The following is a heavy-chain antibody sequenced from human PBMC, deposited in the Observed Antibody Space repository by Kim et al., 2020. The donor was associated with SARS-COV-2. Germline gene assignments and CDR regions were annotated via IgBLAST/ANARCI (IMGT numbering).Heavy chain of an antibody. Sequence: SVKVSCKASGGTFSSYTISWVRQAPGQGLEWMGRIIPILGIANYAQKFQGRVTITADKSTSTAYMELSSLRSEDTAVYYCARYTVTTAGPHYGMDVWGQGTTVTVSS. CDR1: GGTFSSYT. J-gene: IGHJ6*02. V-gene: IGHV1-69*02. D-gene: IGHD4-17*01. CDR3: ARYTVTTAGPHYGMDV. CDR2: IIPILGIA.